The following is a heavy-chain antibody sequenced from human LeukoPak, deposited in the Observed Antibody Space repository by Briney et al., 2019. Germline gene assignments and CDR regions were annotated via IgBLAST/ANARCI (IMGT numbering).Heavy chain of an antibody. CDR2: MNPNSGNT. CDR3: ARGVRIVVVTAILNDAFDI. D-gene: IGHD2-21*02. CDR1: GYTFTSCD. J-gene: IGHJ3*02. V-gene: IGHV1-8*01. Sequence: ASVKVSCKASGYTFTSCDINWVRQATGQGLEWMGWMNPNSGNTGYAQKFQGRVTMTRNTSISTAYMELSSLRSEDTAVYYCARGVRIVVVTAILNDAFDIWGQGTMVTVSS.